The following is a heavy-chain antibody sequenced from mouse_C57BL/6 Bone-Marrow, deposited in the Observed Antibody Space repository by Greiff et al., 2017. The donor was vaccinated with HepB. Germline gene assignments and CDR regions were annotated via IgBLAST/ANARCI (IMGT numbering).Heavy chain of an antibody. CDR1: YTFSRRVH. J-gene: IGHJ1*03. V-gene: IGHV1-87*01. Sequence: VQLQQSGPELARPWASVKISCQAFYTFSRRVHFAIRDTNYWMQWVKQRPGQGLEWIGAIYPGNGDTSYNQKFKGKATLTADKSSSTAHMELRSLTSEDSAVYYCARSVGSSFSYCYFDVWGTGTTVTVSS. D-gene: IGHD1-1*01. CDR2: GQGLEWIG. CDR3: SEDSAVYYCARSVGSSFSYCYFDV.